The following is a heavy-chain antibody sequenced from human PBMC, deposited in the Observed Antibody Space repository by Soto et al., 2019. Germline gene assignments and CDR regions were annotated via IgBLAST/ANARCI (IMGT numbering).Heavy chain of an antibody. CDR2: INHSGST. Sequence: QVQLQQWGAGLLKPSETLSLTCAVYGGSFSGYYWSWIRQPPGKGLEWIGEINHSGSTNYNPSLKGRVTISVDTSTNPFSLKLSAVTAADTAVYYCARVYCSGGSCYPGGFDYWGKGTLVTVSS. V-gene: IGHV4-34*01. D-gene: IGHD2-15*01. J-gene: IGHJ4*02. CDR1: GGSFSGYY. CDR3: ARVYCSGGSCYPGGFDY.